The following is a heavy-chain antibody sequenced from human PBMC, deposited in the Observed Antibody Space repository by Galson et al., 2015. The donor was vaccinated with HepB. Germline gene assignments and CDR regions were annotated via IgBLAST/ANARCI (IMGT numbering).Heavy chain of an antibody. CDR3: ARGRYYGSGSPLFDY. J-gene: IGHJ4*02. V-gene: IGHV1-69*13. Sequence: SVKVSCKASGGTFSSYAISWVRQAPGQGLEWMGGIIPIFGTANYAQKFQGRVTITAGESTSTAYMELSSLRSEDTAVYYCARGRYYGSGSPLFDYWGQGTLVTVSS. D-gene: IGHD3-10*01. CDR1: GGTFSSYA. CDR2: IIPIFGTA.